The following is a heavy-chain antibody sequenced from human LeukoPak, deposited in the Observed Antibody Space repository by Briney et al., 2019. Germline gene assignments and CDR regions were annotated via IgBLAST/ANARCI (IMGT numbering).Heavy chain of an antibody. CDR2: ISSDGGTT. CDR3: ARDRPKYTVTTYLYYYYGMDV. Sequence: GGSLRLSCAGSGFAFSNYWMHWVRQVPGKGLVWVSVISSDGGTTLCADSVKGRFTISRDNSKTTPYLQMNSLRAEDTAVYYCARDRPKYTVTTYLYYYYGMDVWGQGTTVTVSS. D-gene: IGHD4-17*01. J-gene: IGHJ6*02. CDR1: GFAFSNYW. V-gene: IGHV3-74*01.